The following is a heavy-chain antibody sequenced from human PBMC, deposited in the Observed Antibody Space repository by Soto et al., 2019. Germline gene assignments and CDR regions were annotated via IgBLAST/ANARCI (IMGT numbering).Heavy chain of an antibody. V-gene: IGHV4-31*03. D-gene: IGHD3-22*01. CDR2: IYYSGST. CDR3: ARDADYYDSSGYVPPFQH. CDR1: GGSISSGGYY. Sequence: QVQLQESGPGLVKPSQTLSLTCTVSGGSISSGGYYWSWIRQHPGKGLEWIGYIYYSGSTYYNPSLKSRVTISVDTSKNQFSLKLSSVTAADTAVYYCARDADYYDSSGYVPPFQHWGQGTLVTVSS. J-gene: IGHJ1*01.